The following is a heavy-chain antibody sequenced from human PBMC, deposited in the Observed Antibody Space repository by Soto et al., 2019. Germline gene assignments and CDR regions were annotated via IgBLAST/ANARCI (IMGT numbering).Heavy chain of an antibody. CDR3: ARDGSVNGGYYYYGMDV. CDR2: ISSSGSTI. J-gene: IGHJ6*02. Sequence: PGGSLRLSCAASGFTFSSYEMNWVRQAPGKGLEWVSYISSSGSTIYYADSVKGRFTISRDNAKNSLYLQMNSLRAEDTAVYYCARDGSVNGGYYYYGMDVWGQGTTVTV. V-gene: IGHV3-48*03. D-gene: IGHD2-8*01. CDR1: GFTFSSYE.